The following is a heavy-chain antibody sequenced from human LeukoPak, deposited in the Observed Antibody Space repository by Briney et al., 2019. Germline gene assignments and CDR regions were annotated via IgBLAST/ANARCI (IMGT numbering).Heavy chain of an antibody. Sequence: GGSLRLSCVGSGFTVSDNYMNWVRQAPGKGLEWVAVTSYDGSRKHYADSVEGRFTISRDNSKNMLYLQMNSLRAEDTAVYYCAKDIISAAIPDAFEIWAQGTMVTVSP. J-gene: IGHJ3*02. CDR1: GFTVSDNY. V-gene: IGHV3-30*18. CDR2: TSYDGSRK. D-gene: IGHD2-2*01. CDR3: AKDIISAAIPDAFEI.